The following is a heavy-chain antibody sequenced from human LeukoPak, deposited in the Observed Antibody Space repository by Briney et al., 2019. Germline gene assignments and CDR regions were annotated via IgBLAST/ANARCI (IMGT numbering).Heavy chain of an antibody. CDR1: GGSISSYY. CDR2: IYYSGST. Sequence: VKPSETLSLTCTVSGGSISSYYWSWIRQPPGKGLEWIRYIYYSGSTNYNPSLKSRVTISVDTSKNQFSLKLSSVTAADTAVYYCARDPRGYCSSTSCYEAWDDAFDIWGQGTMVTVSS. CDR3: ARDPRGYCSSTSCYEAWDDAFDI. V-gene: IGHV4-59*01. D-gene: IGHD2-2*01. J-gene: IGHJ3*02.